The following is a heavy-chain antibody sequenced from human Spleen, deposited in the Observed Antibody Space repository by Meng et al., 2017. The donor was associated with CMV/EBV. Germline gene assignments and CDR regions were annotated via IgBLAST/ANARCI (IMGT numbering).Heavy chain of an antibody. CDR1: GYTLTNYG. CDR3: ARTHYSHGMDV. Sequence: ASVKVSCKASGYTLTNYGISWVRQAPGQGLEWMGWISAYNGNTNYAQKLQGRVTMTTDTSTTTAYLELRSLRSDDTAVYYCARTHYSHGMDVWGQGTTVTVSS. J-gene: IGHJ6*02. V-gene: IGHV1-18*01. CDR2: ISAYNGNT.